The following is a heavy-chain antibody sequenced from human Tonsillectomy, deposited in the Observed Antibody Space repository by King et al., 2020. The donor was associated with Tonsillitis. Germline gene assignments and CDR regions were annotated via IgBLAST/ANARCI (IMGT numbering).Heavy chain of an antibody. V-gene: IGHV4-34*01. CDR2: INHSGST. CDR1: GGSFSGYY. Sequence: VQLQQWGAGLLKPSETLSLTCAVYGGSFSGYYWSWIRQPPGKGLEWIGEINHSGSTNYNPSLKSRVTVSVDTSKNQFSLKLSTVTAADTAVYYCARKGYCSCGSCYNFYYWGQGTLVTVSS. D-gene: IGHD2-15*01. CDR3: ARKGYCSCGSCYNFYY. J-gene: IGHJ4*02.